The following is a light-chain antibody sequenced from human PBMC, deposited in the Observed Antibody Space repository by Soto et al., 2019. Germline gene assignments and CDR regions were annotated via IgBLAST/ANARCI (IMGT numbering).Light chain of an antibody. Sequence: IMMTQSPATLSLSPGERATLSCRASQSVSTNSLAWYQQKRGQAPRPLIYGASRRATGTPDRFSGSGSGTDFTLVISRLEPEDFAVYYCQQYGSSVLTFGGGTKVEIK. CDR1: QSVSTNS. J-gene: IGKJ4*01. CDR3: QQYGSSVLT. V-gene: IGKV3-20*01. CDR2: GAS.